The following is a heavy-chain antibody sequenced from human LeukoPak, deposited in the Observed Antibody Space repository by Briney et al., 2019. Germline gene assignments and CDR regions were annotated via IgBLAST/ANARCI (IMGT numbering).Heavy chain of an antibody. Sequence: SKTLSLTCAVYGGSFSGYYWSWIRQPPGKGLEWIGEINHSGSTNYNPSLKSRVTISVDTSKNQFSLKLSSVTAADTAVYYCARTTGSYWYFDLWGRGTLVTVSS. CDR1: GGSFSGYY. V-gene: IGHV4-34*01. D-gene: IGHD1-14*01. CDR3: ARTTGSYWYFDL. CDR2: INHSGST. J-gene: IGHJ2*01.